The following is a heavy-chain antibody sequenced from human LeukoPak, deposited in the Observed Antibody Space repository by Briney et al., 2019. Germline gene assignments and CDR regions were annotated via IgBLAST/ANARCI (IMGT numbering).Heavy chain of an antibody. CDR3: ARDYCSSTSCYFDY. J-gene: IGHJ4*02. D-gene: IGHD2-2*01. CDR2: TSAYNGNT. V-gene: IGHV1-18*04. CDR1: GYTFTNYG. Sequence: ASVKVSCKASGYTFTNYGISWVRQAPGQGLEWMGWTSAYNGNTNYAQKLQGRVSMTTDTSTSTAYMELRSLRSDDTAVYYCARDYCSSTSCYFDYWGQGTLVTVSS.